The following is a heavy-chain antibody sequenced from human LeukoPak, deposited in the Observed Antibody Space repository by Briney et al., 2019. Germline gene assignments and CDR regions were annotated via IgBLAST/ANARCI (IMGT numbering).Heavy chain of an antibody. Sequence: PGGPLRLSCAASGFTFSSYSMNWVRQAPGKGLEWVSYISSSSSTIYYADSVKGRFTISRDNAKNSLYLQMNSLRAEDTAVYYCARNAPNLYSRKFDYWGQGTLVTVSS. CDR2: ISSSSSTI. CDR3: ARNAPNLYSRKFDY. V-gene: IGHV3-48*04. D-gene: IGHD2-8*01. CDR1: GFTFSSYS. J-gene: IGHJ4*02.